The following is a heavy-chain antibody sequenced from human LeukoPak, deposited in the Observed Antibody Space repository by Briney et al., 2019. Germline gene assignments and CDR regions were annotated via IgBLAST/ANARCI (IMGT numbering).Heavy chain of an antibody. J-gene: IGHJ6*03. D-gene: IGHD6-13*01. Sequence: SVKVSCKASGGTFSSYAISWVRQAPGQGLEWMGGIIPIFGTANYAQKFQGRVTITTDESTSTAYMELSSLRSEDTAVYCCARASYSSSWHYYYYYMDVWGKGTTVTVSS. CDR2: IIPIFGTA. V-gene: IGHV1-69*05. CDR1: GGTFSSYA. CDR3: ARASYSSSWHYYYYYMDV.